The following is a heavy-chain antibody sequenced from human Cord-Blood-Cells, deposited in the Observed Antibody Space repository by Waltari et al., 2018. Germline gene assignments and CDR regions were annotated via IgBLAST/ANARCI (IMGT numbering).Heavy chain of an antibody. J-gene: IGHJ3*02. CDR1: GGTFSSYA. Sequence: QVQLVQSGAEVKKPGSSVKVTCKASGGTFSSYAIIWVRQAPGQGLKWMGGIVPIFGTANYAQKFQGRVTITADESTSTAYMELSSRRSEDTAVYYCARDDGTGGCAFDIWGQGTMVTVSS. V-gene: IGHV1-69*01. D-gene: IGHD7-27*01. CDR3: ARDDGTGGCAFDI. CDR2: IVPIFGTA.